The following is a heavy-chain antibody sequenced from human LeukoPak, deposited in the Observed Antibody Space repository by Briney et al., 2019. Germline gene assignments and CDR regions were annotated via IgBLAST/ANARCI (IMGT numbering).Heavy chain of an antibody. V-gene: IGHV4-39*01. CDR1: GGSISSSSYY. CDR2: IYYSGST. CDR3: ASHRYALDY. J-gene: IGHJ4*02. Sequence: SETLSLTCTVSGGSISSSSYYWGWLRQPPGKGLEWIGSIYYSGSTCYNPPPKSRVTISVDTSKNQFSLKLSSVTAADTAVYYCASHRYALDYWGQGTLVTVSS. D-gene: IGHD2-2*01.